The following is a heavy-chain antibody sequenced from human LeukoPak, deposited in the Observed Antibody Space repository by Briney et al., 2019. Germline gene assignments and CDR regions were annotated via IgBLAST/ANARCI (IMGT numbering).Heavy chain of an antibody. CDR3: ARQSGASGYAYYFDY. Sequence: GESLKIACKGSGYSFTSYWISWVRQMPGKGLEWMGRIDPSDSYTNYGPSFQGHVTISADKSISTAYLQWSSLKASDTAMYYCARQSGASGYAYYFDYWGQGTLVTVSS. CDR1: GYSFTSYW. V-gene: IGHV5-10-1*01. D-gene: IGHD5-12*01. J-gene: IGHJ4*02. CDR2: IDPSDSYT.